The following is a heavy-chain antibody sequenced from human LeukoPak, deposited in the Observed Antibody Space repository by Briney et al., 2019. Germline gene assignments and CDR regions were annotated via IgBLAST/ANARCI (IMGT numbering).Heavy chain of an antibody. J-gene: IGHJ4*02. CDR2: INIGSDKI. CDR1: GFTFTDYS. Sequence: GGSLRLSCVASGFTFTDYSVNWVRQAPGKGLEWLSYINIGSDKIDYADSVKGRFTISRDNAKNSLFLQMNSLRAEDTAVYYCVTDDSSGYYFGFSDYWGQGTLVTVSS. D-gene: IGHD3-22*01. V-gene: IGHV3-48*01. CDR3: VTDDSSGYYFGFSDY.